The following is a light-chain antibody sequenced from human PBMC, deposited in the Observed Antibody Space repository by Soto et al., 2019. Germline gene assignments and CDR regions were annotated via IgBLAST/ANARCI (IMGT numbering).Light chain of an antibody. J-gene: IGKJ1*01. CDR2: KAS. Sequence: DIQMTQSPSTLSASVRDRVTITCRASESIDSWLAWHQQKPGRAHKLLISKASSLESGVPSRFSGSGFGTEFTLTISSLQTDDFATYYCQQYNSYRAFVQGTKVEI. CDR1: ESIDSW. CDR3: QQYNSYRA. V-gene: IGKV1-5*03.